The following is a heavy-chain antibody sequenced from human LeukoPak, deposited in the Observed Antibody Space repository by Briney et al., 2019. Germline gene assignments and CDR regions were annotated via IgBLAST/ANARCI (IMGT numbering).Heavy chain of an antibody. D-gene: IGHD2-2*01. Sequence: PGGSLRLSCAASGFTFSSYGMHWVRQAPGKGLEWVAFIRYDGSNKYYSDSVKGRFTISRGNSKNTLYLQMNSLRDEDTAVYYCAKDIVVVPAAPGYWGQGTLVTVSS. J-gene: IGHJ4*02. CDR3: AKDIVVVPAAPGY. V-gene: IGHV3-30*02. CDR2: IRYDGSNK. CDR1: GFTFSSYG.